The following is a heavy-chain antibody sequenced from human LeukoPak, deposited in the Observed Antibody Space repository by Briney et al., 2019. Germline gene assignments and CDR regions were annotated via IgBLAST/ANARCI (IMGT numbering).Heavy chain of an antibody. V-gene: IGHV3-74*01. Sequence: GGSLRLSCAASGFTFSSYWMHWVRQAPGKGLVWVSRINSDGSSTSYADSVKGRFTISRDNAKNTLYLQMNSLRAEDTAVYYCARQGATYYYGMDVWGQGTTVTVSS. CDR3: ARQGATYYYGMDV. D-gene: IGHD1-26*01. CDR1: GFTFSSYW. CDR2: INSDGSST. J-gene: IGHJ6*02.